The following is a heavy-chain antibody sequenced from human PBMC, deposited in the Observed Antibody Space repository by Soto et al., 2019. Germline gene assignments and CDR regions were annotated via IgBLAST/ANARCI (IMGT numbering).Heavy chain of an antibody. V-gene: IGHV4-61*03. CDR1: GGSVSSGSYY. D-gene: IGHD3-10*01. Sequence: QVQLQESGPGLVKPSETLSLTCTVSGGSVSSGSYYWSWIRQPPGKGLEWIGYIYYSGSTNYNPALKSRVIISVDTSKHHFSLKLSFVPDADTVVYYCATGGVSYYSYGMDVWGQVTTVTVA. CDR2: IYYSGST. CDR3: ATGGVSYYSYGMDV. J-gene: IGHJ6*02.